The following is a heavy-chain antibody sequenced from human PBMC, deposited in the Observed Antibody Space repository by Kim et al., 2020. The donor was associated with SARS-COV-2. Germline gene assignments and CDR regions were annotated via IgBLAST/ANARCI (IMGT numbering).Heavy chain of an antibody. CDR1: GGSISSYY. CDR3: ARGTSSWGFAWFDP. J-gene: IGHJ5*02. Sequence: SETLSLTCTVSGGSISSYYWSWIRQPPGKGLEWIGYIYYSGSTNYNPSLKSRVTISVDTSKNQFSLKLSSVTAADTAVYYCARGTSSWGFAWFDPWGQGTLVTVSS. D-gene: IGHD7-27*01. CDR2: IYYSGST. V-gene: IGHV4-59*01.